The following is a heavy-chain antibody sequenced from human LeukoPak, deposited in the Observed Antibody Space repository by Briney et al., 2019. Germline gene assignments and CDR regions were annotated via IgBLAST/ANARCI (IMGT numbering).Heavy chain of an antibody. CDR1: GGSFSGYY. Sequence: SETLSLTCAVYGGSFSGYYWSWIRQPPGKGLEWIGEINHSGSTNYNPSLKSRVTISVDTSKNQFSLKLSSVTAADTAVYYCARVVVGTKNFYYYYMDVWGKGTTVTVSS. V-gene: IGHV4-34*01. CDR2: INHSGST. D-gene: IGHD1-26*01. J-gene: IGHJ6*03. CDR3: ARVVVGTKNFYYYYMDV.